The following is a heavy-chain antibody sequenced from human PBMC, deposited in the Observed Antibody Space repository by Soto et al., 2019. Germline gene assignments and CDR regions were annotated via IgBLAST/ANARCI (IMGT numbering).Heavy chain of an antibody. D-gene: IGHD3-22*01. J-gene: IGHJ5*02. V-gene: IGHV3-33*01. CDR1: GFSYGGYG. Sequence: QVHLVESGGGVVQPGGSLRLSCVASGFSYGGYGMHWVRQAPGKGLEWVAVIWHDGGRQYYADSVKGRFTVSRDNAKNTLYLQMNSLRAEDTAVYCCAGDLTSGYTASWGQGTLVIVSS. CDR2: IWHDGGRQ. CDR3: AGDLTSGYTAS.